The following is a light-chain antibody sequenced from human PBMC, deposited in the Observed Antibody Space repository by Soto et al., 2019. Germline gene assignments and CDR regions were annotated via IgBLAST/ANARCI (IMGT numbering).Light chain of an antibody. V-gene: IGKV3-20*01. Sequence: EIVLTQSPGTLSLSPGSRATLSCRASHSVSSNSLAWYQQKPGQAPRLLIYGASSRARRIPDRFSGSGSGTDFILTINRLEPEDFAVYFCQQYGTSPFTFGPGTKVDVK. CDR1: HSVSSNS. CDR2: GAS. J-gene: IGKJ3*01. CDR3: QQYGTSPFT.